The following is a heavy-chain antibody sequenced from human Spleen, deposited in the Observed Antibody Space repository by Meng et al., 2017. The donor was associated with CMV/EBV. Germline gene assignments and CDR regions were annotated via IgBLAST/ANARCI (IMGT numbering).Heavy chain of an antibody. J-gene: IGHJ4*02. D-gene: IGHD4-17*01. CDR2: LYIDGTT. V-gene: IGHV3-53*01. CDR1: GFIVSSDN. CDR3: ARALDHDYHDYYFDH. Sequence: SGFIVSSDNMNWVRQSPGKGLEWVSILYIDGTTSYAASVKGRFTISRDISKNTLNLQMNNLRDEDTAIYYCARALDHDYHDYYFDHWGQGALVTVSS.